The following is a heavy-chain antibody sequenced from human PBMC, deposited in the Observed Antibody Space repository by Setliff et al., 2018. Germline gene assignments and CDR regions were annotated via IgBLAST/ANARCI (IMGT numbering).Heavy chain of an antibody. V-gene: IGHV4-38-2*01. Sequence: PSETLSLTCDVSNYSISSGYYWGWVRQPPGKGLEWIATIYYGGGTYYNPSLKSRVTISLDMSKNQFSLRLNSVTAADTAVYFCARHRRPDYGDFISWYFDLWGRGTLVTVSS. J-gene: IGHJ2*01. CDR3: ARHRRPDYGDFISWYFDL. D-gene: IGHD4-17*01. CDR1: NYSISSGYY. CDR2: IYYGGGT.